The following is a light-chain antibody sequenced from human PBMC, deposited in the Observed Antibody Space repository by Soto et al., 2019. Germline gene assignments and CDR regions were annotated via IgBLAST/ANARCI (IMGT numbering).Light chain of an antibody. CDR3: TSYAGDNNYL. CDR2: EVS. Sequence: QSSLAHPASVSWSPGHSITISCTGTSSDVGGYNYVSWYQQHPGKAPKLMIYEVSNRPSGVSNRFSGSKSGNTASLTVSGLKADDEADYYCTSYAGDNNYLFGTGTKV. J-gene: IGLJ1*01. V-gene: IGLV2-14*01. CDR1: SSDVGGYNY.